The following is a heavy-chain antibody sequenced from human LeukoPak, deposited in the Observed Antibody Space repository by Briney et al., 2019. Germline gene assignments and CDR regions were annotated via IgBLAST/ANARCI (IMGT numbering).Heavy chain of an antibody. V-gene: IGHV4-59*08. Sequence: SETLSLNCTGSGGSISSYYWSWIRQPPGKGLEWIGYIYYSGSTNYNRSLKSRVTISVDTSKNQFSLKLSSVTAADTAVYYCARRHDFWSGSAFDIWGQGTMVTVSS. J-gene: IGHJ3*02. CDR2: IYYSGST. D-gene: IGHD3-3*01. CDR3: ARRHDFWSGSAFDI. CDR1: GGSISSYY.